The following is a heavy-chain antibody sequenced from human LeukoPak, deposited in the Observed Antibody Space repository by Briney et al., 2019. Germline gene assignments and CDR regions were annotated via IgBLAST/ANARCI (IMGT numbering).Heavy chain of an antibody. CDR1: GFTFSSYG. D-gene: IGHD3-10*01. CDR3: AKDTSPFGELDY. CDR2: ISGSGGST. V-gene: IGHV3-23*01. J-gene: IGHJ4*02. Sequence: PGGSLRLSCAASGFTFSSYGLSWVRQAPGKGLEWVSAISGSGGSTYYADSVKGRFTISRDNSKNTLYLQMNSLRAEDTAVYYCAKDTSPFGELDYWGQGTLVTVSS.